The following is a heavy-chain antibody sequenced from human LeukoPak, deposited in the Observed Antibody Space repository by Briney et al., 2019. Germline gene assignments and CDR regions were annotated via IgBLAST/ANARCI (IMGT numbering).Heavy chain of an antibody. CDR1: GGSFSGYY. J-gene: IGHJ5*02. Sequence: SETLSLTCAVYGGSFSGYYWSWIRQPPGKGLEWIGEINHSGSTNYNPSLKSRVTISVDTSKNQFSLKLSSVTAADTAVYYCARASKGYCSSSSCYSSRNWFDPWGQGTLVTVS. V-gene: IGHV4-34*01. D-gene: IGHD2-2*02. CDR3: ARASKGYCSSSSCYSSRNWFDP. CDR2: INHSGST.